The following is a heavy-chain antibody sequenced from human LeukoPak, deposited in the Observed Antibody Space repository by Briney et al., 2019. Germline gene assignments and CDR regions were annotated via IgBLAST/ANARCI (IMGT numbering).Heavy chain of an antibody. Sequence: NPSETLSLTCTVSGGSISSYYWSWIRQPAGKGLEWIGRIYTSGSTNYNPSLKSRVTISVDTSKNQFSLKLSSVTAADTAVYYCARGGAAAGTRALDYWGQGTLVTVSS. D-gene: IGHD6-13*01. CDR1: GGSISSYY. CDR3: ARGGAAAGTRALDY. V-gene: IGHV4-4*07. CDR2: IYTSGST. J-gene: IGHJ4*02.